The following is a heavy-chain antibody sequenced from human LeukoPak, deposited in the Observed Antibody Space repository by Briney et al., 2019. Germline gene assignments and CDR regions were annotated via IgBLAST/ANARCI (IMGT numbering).Heavy chain of an antibody. CDR1: GFTFSSYA. V-gene: IGHV3-23*01. D-gene: IGHD3-10*01. J-gene: IGHJ4*02. CDR2: ISGSGGST. Sequence: GGSLRLSCAASGFTFSSYAMSWVRQAPGKGLEWVSAISGSGGSTYYADSVKGRFTTSRDNSKNTLYLQMNSLRAEDTAVYYCAKVPTVPSYYFDYWGQGTLVTVSS. CDR3: AKVPTVPSYYFDY.